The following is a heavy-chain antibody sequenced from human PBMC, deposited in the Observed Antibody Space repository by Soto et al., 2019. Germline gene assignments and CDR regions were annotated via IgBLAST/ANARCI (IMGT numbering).Heavy chain of an antibody. CDR2: IHSDGSST. V-gene: IGHV3-74*01. CDR1: GFTFNYYW. J-gene: IGHJ4*02. Sequence: GGSLRLSCAASGFTFNYYWMHWVRQAPGQGLVWASHIHSDGSSTTYADSVKGRFTISRDNAKNSLYLQMNSLRAEDTAVYYCARVAYYYDSSGYFYWGQGTLVTVSS. CDR3: ARVAYYYDSSGYFY. D-gene: IGHD3-22*01.